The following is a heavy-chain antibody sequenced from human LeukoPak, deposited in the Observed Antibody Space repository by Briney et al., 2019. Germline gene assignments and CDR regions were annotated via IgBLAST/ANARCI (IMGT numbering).Heavy chain of an antibody. CDR2: ISWNGVST. CDR1: GFTFDDYG. J-gene: IGHJ4*02. CDR3: VRALYNYYDSSGFAD. Sequence: GGSLRLSCTFSGFTFDDYGMTWVRQAPGKGLEWVSGISWNGVSTGYADSVKGRFTIPRDNAKNSLYLQMNSLRAEDTALYHCVRALYNYYDSSGFADWGQGTLVTVAS. V-gene: IGHV3-20*01. D-gene: IGHD3-22*01.